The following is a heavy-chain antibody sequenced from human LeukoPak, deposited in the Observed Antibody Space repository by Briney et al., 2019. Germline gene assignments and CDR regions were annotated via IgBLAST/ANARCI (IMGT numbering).Heavy chain of an antibody. J-gene: IGHJ4*02. V-gene: IGHV4-34*01. Sequence: SETLSLTCAVYGGSFSGYYWSWIRQPPGQGLEWMVEINHSGSTNSNPSLKSRVTISVDTSKNPFSLKLSAVTAADTAVYYCARGLWSAVPAARGFDYWGQGTLVTVSS. D-gene: IGHD2-2*01. CDR3: ARGLWSAVPAARGFDY. CDR1: GGSFSGYY. CDR2: INHSGST.